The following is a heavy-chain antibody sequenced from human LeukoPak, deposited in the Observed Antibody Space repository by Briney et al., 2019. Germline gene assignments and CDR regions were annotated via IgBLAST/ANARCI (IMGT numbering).Heavy chain of an antibody. D-gene: IGHD3-10*01. Sequence: GGSLRLSCAASGFTFSSYSMNWVRQAPGKGLEWVSGITGSGANTSYADSVKGRFTISRDNAKNTLHLQMDSLRVEDTAVYYCAKEIYFGSGSFAKYYFDYWGQGTLVTVSS. J-gene: IGHJ4*02. CDR1: GFTFSSYS. CDR2: ITGSGANT. V-gene: IGHV3-23*01. CDR3: AKEIYFGSGSFAKYYFDY.